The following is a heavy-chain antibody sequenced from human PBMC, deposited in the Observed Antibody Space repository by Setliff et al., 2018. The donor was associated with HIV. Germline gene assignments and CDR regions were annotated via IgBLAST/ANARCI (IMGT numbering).Heavy chain of an antibody. J-gene: IGHJ3*01. Sequence: PETMSLTCSVSGRSMRTYYWRWIRQPPRKGLEWVEYIFYNGNTTYNPSLKSRVTISVYTTKNQFSLTLTSVTAADTALYYCARHSPWEVDVFDYWGQGTMVTVSS. CDR2: IFYNGNT. CDR1: GRSMRTYY. CDR3: ARHSPWEVDVFDY. V-gene: IGHV4-59*08. D-gene: IGHD1-26*01.